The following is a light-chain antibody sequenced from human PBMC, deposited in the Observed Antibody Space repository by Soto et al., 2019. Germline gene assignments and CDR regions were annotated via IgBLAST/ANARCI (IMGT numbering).Light chain of an antibody. V-gene: IGKV4-1*01. CDR2: WAS. CDR1: QSVLYSSNNKNY. CDR3: QQFYSTPHT. J-gene: IGKJ2*01. Sequence: DIVMTQSPDSLAVSLGERATINCKSRQSVLYSSNNKNYLAKYQQKPGQPPKLLIYWASTRESGVPNXFXGXXXXXXXXLTISSLQAEDVAVYYCQQFYSTPHTFGQGTKLEIK.